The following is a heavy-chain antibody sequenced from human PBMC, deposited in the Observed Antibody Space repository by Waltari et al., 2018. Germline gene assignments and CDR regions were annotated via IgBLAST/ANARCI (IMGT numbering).Heavy chain of an antibody. D-gene: IGHD5-12*01. Sequence: QFQLVESGGGVVQPGTSLRLSCAASGFTFSNCGMPGVRQPPGQGRGWGAVISNDGRDKHYADSVKSRFIVSRDNSKNTLYLQINSLRADDTAVYYCVKYSGFDYFFDYWGQGTLVTVSS. J-gene: IGHJ4*02. CDR2: ISNDGRDK. V-gene: IGHV3-30*18. CDR1: GFTFSNCG. CDR3: VKYSGFDYFFDY.